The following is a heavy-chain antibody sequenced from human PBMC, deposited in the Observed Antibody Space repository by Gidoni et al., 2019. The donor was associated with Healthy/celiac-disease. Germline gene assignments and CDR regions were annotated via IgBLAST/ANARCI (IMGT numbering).Heavy chain of an antibody. J-gene: IGHJ4*02. CDR1: GFPFSSYA. V-gene: IGHV3-23*01. Sequence: EVQLLESGGGLVQPGGSLRLSCAASGFPFSSYAMSWVRQAPGKGLEWVSAIRGSGGSTYYADSVKGRFTISRDNSKNTLYLQMNSLRAEDTAVYYCAKVNRDIVVVVAASRKVGYFDYWGQGTLVTVSS. CDR3: AKVNRDIVVVVAASRKVGYFDY. D-gene: IGHD2-15*01. CDR2: IRGSGGST.